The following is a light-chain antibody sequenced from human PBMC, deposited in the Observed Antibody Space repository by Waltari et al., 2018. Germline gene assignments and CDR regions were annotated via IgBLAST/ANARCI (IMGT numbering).Light chain of an antibody. CDR1: QGINTA. CDR3: QQFISYPRT. CDR2: DAS. J-gene: IGKJ4*01. V-gene: IGKV1-13*02. Sequence: IQLTQSPSSLSASLGDRVTISCRASQGINTALAWYQQKPGKAPNRLIYDASNLESGVPGRFSGSGSGTDFSLTISSLQPEDFATYYCQQFISYPRTFGGGTKVEIK.